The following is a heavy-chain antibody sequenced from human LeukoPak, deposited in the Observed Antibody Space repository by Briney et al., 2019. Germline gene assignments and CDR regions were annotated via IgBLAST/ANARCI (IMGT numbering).Heavy chain of an antibody. CDR2: IYISGTTT. CDR3: ARAKKRSGRSRNFYLDV. D-gene: IGHD1-26*01. V-gene: IGHV4-61*09. Sequence: PSETLSLTCTVSDDPINSGVYYWDWIRQPAGKGLEWIGHIYISGTTTNSNPSLKRRVAISLDTSKNHFSLKLSSVTAADTAVYYCARAKKRSGRSRNFYLDVWGKGTTVTVSS. J-gene: IGHJ6*03. CDR1: DDPINSGVYY.